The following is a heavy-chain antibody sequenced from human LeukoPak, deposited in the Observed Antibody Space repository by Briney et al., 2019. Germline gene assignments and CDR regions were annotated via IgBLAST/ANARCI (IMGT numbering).Heavy chain of an antibody. J-gene: IGHJ3*02. V-gene: IGHV4-61*01. CDR2: IYYSGST. D-gene: IGHD2-15*01. CDR3: GISVVPGDAFNI. Sequence: PSETLSLTCTHSRGSLSSGRYYWSWIRQPPGKGLEWIGYIYYSGSTNYNPSLKSRVTISVDTSKNQFALKLSSVTAADTAVYYCGISVVPGDAFNIGGQATMVTVSS. CDR1: RGSLSSGRYY.